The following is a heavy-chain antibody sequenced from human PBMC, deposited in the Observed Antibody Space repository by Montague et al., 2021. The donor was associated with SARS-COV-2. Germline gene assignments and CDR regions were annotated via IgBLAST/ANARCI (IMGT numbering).Heavy chain of an antibody. CDR2: IKHGGST. D-gene: IGHD3-10*01. Sequence: SETLSLTCAVHGTSFSGYYWNWIRQPPGKGLEWIGEIKHGGSTKXSPSLKSRLTISADTSKNQFSLKLTSVAAADTAVYYCARLRDGVVPSPILGVGPYYSYYYMDVWGRGTTVTVSS. CDR1: GTSFSGYY. V-gene: IGHV4-34*01. CDR3: ARLRDGVVPSPILGVGPYYSYYYMDV. J-gene: IGHJ6*03.